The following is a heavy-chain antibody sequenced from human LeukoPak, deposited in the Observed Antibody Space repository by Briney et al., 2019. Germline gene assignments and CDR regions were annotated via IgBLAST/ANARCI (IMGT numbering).Heavy chain of an antibody. V-gene: IGHV1-8*01. CDR3: ARKTCTTTSCLHP. J-gene: IGHJ5*02. CDR2: MNPNTGNS. D-gene: IGHD2-2*01. CDR1: GYTFTSYD. Sequence: ASVKVSCKASGYTFTSYDINWVRQAAGQGLEWMGWMNPNTGNSGYAQGFQGRVTLTRDTSIDTAYMELSSLGSEDTAVYYCARKTCTTTSCLHPWGQGTLVTVSS.